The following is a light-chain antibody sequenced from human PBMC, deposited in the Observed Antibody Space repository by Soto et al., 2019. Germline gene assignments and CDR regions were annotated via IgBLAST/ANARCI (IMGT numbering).Light chain of an antibody. J-gene: IGKJ5*01. Sequence: EIALTQSPGTLSLSPGERATLSCRASQSVSSYLAWYQQKPGQAPRLLIYDASNRATGIPARFSGSGSGTDFTLTISSLEPEDFAVYYCQQYNDWPPKITFGQGTRLEIK. CDR1: QSVSSY. V-gene: IGKV3-11*01. CDR3: QQYNDWPPKIT. CDR2: DAS.